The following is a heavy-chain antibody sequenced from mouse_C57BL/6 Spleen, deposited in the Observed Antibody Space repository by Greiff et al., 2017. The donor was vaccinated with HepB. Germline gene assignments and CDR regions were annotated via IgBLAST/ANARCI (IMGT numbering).Heavy chain of an antibody. D-gene: IGHD3-3*01. V-gene: IGHV1-85*01. CDR2: IYPRDGST. J-gene: IGHJ2*01. CDR3: AREGGRGYFDY. Sequence: QVRLKQSGPELVKPGASVKLSCKASGYTFTSYDINWVKQRPGQGLEWIGWIYPRDGSTKYNEKCKGKATLTVDTSSSTAYMELHSLTSEDSAVYFCAREGGRGYFDYWGQGTTLTVSS. CDR1: GYTFTSYD.